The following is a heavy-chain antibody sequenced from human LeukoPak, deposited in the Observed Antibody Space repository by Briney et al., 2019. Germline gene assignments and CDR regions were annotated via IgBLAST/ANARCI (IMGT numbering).Heavy chain of an antibody. D-gene: IGHD2-2*01. CDR3: ARDGGGTSADYYFDY. CDR2: LSYDGRDK. Sequence: TGRSLRLACAASRFTFTSYAMHWVRQAPGKGLEWVAVLSYDGRDKHYADSVKGRFTLSRDNSKSTLYLQMNSLRAEDTAVYYCARDGGGTSADYYFDYWGQGTLVTVSS. J-gene: IGHJ4*02. V-gene: IGHV3-30*04. CDR1: RFTFTSYA.